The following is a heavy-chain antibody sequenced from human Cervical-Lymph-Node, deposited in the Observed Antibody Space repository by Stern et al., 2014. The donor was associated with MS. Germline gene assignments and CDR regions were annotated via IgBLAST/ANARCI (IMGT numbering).Heavy chain of an antibody. CDR1: GFTFSTYA. J-gene: IGHJ4*02. CDR3: ARGGRGVGLEY. D-gene: IGHD3-10*01. CDR2: VSYDGTQR. V-gene: IGHV3-30-3*01. Sequence: VQLVESEGGVVQPGRSLSLSCVASGFTFSTYAMHWVRQAPGKGLEWVAFVSYDGTQRNSTDSVKARFTISRDNSKNTLYLHMNSLRDEDTAVYFCARGGRGVGLEYWGQGALVTVSS.